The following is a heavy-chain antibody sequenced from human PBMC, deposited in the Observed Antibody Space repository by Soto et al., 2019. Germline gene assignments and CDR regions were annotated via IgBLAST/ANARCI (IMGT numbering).Heavy chain of an antibody. J-gene: IGHJ5*02. CDR1: GDSSSTYY. CDR2: SNYSGRS. D-gene: IGHD2-8*02. Sequence: QVQLQESGPGLVKSSETLSLTCSVSGDSSSTYYWGWIRQPPGMGLEWIGYSNYSGRSNHNPSLKRRLSISVDASKNQVSLKLTSVTAADTAVYYCARSYCADSVSCNWFDPWGQGTLVVVSS. V-gene: IGHV4-59*01. CDR3: ARSYCADSVSCNWFDP.